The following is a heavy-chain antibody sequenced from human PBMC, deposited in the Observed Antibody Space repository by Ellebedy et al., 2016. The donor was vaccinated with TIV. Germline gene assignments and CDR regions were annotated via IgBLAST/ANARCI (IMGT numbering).Heavy chain of an antibody. J-gene: IGHJ6*02. D-gene: IGHD3-9*01. CDR2: IIPVLSTT. Sequence: SVKVSCXASGGPFSSIAITWVRQAPGQGLEWMGRIIPVLSTTHYSQKFQARTTITADRATSTAYMELRSLRSEDTAVYYCAREMSTTLRYFDRVSFYGMDVWGQGATVIVSS. CDR3: AREMSTTLRYFDRVSFYGMDV. CDR1: GGPFSSIA. V-gene: IGHV1-69*04.